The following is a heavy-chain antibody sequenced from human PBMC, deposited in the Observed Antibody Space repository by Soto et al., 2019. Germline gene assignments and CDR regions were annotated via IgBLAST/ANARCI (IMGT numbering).Heavy chain of an antibody. CDR3: ARDHYDSSGYYYFDY. D-gene: IGHD3-22*01. V-gene: IGHV3-53*01. J-gene: IGHJ4*02. Sequence: GGSLRLSCAASGFTFSSYWMSWVRQAPGKGLEWVSVIYSGGSTYYADSVKGRFTISRDNSKNTLYLQMNSLRAEDTAVYYCARDHYDSSGYYYFDYWGQGTLVTVSS. CDR2: IYSGGST. CDR1: GFTFSSYW.